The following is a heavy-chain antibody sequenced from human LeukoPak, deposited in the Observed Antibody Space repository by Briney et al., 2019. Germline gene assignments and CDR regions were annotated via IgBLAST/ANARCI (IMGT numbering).Heavy chain of an antibody. J-gene: IGHJ4*02. CDR1: GFTFSFTNAW. CDR3: ATPPGYWGSAAFDF. Sequence: GGSLRLSCAASGFTFSFTNAWMNWVRQAPGKGLEWVGHIKSKSGGETTDFAAPVKGRFTISRDDSKNTVYLQMNSLKTEDTAVYYCATPPGYWGSAAFDFWGQGTVVTVSS. CDR2: IKSKSGGETT. V-gene: IGHV3-15*01. D-gene: IGHD7-27*01.